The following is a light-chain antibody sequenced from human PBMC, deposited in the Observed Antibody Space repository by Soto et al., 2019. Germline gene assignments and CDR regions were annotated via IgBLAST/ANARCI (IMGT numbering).Light chain of an antibody. CDR1: QSVSSSY. CDR2: DTS. J-gene: IGKJ1*01. Sequence: EIVLTQSPGTLSLSPGERATLSCRASQSVSSSYLAWYQQKPGQAPRLLIYDTSSRATGIPDRFSGSGSGTDFALAISRLEPEAFAVYYCQQCGSSPSFGQGTKVELK. V-gene: IGKV3-20*01. CDR3: QQCGSSPS.